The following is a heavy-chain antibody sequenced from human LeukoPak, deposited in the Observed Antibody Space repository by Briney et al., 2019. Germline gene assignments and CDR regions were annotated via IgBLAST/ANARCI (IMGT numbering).Heavy chain of an antibody. D-gene: IGHD1-26*01. CDR3: AREESGSYYGYFDY. V-gene: IGHV1-69*04. CDR1: GGTFSSYA. Sequence: AVKVSCKASGGTFSSYAISWVPHAPRQGLEWRGRIIPILGIANYAQKFQGRVTITADKSKRTAYMELSSMRSEDRAVYYCAREESGSYYGYFDYWGQGTLVTVSS. J-gene: IGHJ4*02. CDR2: IIPILGIA.